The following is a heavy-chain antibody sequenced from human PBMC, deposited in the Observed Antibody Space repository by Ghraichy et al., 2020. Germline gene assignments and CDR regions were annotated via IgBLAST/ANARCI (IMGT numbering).Heavy chain of an antibody. Sequence: SGPTLVKPTDTLTLTCTVSGFALSNARMGVGWIRQPPGKALEWLAHISSNDEKIYSTSLKTRLTISQDTSKSQVVLTMTHMDPVDTATYFCARGPRGYGGSDYWGQGTLVTVSS. CDR2: ISSNDEK. V-gene: IGHV2-26*01. CDR1: GFALSNARMG. J-gene: IGHJ4*02. CDR3: ARGPRGYGGSDY. D-gene: IGHD5-12*01.